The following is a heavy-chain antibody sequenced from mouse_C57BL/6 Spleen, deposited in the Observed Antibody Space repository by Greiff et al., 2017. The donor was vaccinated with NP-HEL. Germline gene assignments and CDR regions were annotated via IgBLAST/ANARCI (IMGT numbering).Heavy chain of an antibody. J-gene: IGHJ4*01. D-gene: IGHD1-1*01. CDR1: GYTFTSYW. Sequence: VQLQQPGAELVRPGPTVKLSCKASGYTFTSYWMHWVKQRPGQGLEWIGVIDPSDSYTNYNQKFKGKATLTVDTSSSTAYMQLSSLTSEDSAVYYCARAYGSSYYYAMDYWGQGTSVTVSS. CDR3: ARAYGSSYYYAMDY. V-gene: IGHV1-59*01. CDR2: IDPSDSYT.